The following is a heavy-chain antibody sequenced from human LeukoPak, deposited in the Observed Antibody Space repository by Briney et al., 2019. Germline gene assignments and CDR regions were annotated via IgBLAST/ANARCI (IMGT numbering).Heavy chain of an antibody. V-gene: IGHV6-1*01. CDR2: TYYRSRWYY. CDR3: ARDIKGGTANFDC. J-gene: IGHJ4*02. CDR1: GDSVSSNSAT. Sequence: SQTHSLTCDISGDSVSSNSATWNWIRQSPSRGLEWLGRTYYRSRWYYDYAVPVKGRITFNPDTSKNQVSLQLNSVTPEDTAVYFCARDIKGGTANFDCWGQGILVTVSS.